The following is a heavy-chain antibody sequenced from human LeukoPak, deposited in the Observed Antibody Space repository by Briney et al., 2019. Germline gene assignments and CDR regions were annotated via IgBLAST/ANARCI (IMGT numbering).Heavy chain of an antibody. V-gene: IGHV3-48*04. J-gene: IGHJ6*02. CDR1: GFTFSSYS. CDR2: ISSSSSTI. CDR3: ARVPQWVVAATDYYYYYGMDV. Sequence: PGGSLRLSCAASGFTFSSYSMNWVRQAPGKGLEWVSYISSSSSTIYYADSVKGRFTISRDNAKNSLYLQVNSLRAEDTAVYYCARVPQWVVAATDYYYYYGMDVWGQGTTVTVSS. D-gene: IGHD2-15*01.